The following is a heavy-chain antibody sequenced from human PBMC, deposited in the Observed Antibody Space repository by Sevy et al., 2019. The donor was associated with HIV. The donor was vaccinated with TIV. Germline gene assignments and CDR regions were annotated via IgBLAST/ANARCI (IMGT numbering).Heavy chain of an antibody. CDR2: MSYDGSYK. J-gene: IGHJ4*02. V-gene: IGHV3-30*03. Sequence: GGSLRLSCAASGFTFSSHGMHWVRQAPSKGLEWVAVMSYDGSYKSYGDSVKGRLTISRDDSKNTLYLQMNSLRPEDTAMYYCARDSGYSINWYPAYWGQGTLVTVSS. CDR1: GFTFSSHG. D-gene: IGHD6-13*01. CDR3: ARDSGYSINWYPAY.